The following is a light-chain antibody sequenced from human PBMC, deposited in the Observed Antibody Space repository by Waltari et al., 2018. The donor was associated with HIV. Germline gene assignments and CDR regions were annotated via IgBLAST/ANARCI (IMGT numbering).Light chain of an antibody. J-gene: IGLJ2*01. CDR3: SSYAGSNNFGVV. CDR2: EVS. Sequence: QSALTQPPSASGSPGQSVTISCTGTSSDVGGYNYVSWYQQHPGKAPKLMIYEVSTRPSRFPDRFSGSKSGNTASLTVSGLQAEDEADYYCSSYAGSNNFGVVFGGGTKLTVL. V-gene: IGLV2-8*01. CDR1: SSDVGGYNY.